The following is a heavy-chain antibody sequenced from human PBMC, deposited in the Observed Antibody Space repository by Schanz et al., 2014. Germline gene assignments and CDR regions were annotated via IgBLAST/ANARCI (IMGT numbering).Heavy chain of an antibody. V-gene: IGHV3-9*01. D-gene: IGHD3-3*01. J-gene: IGHJ3*02. CDR3: ARVGGTYYDFWSGVPPTVMHDGFDI. CDR2: ISWNSGSI. CDR1: GFPFNEYG. Sequence: EVQLVESGGGLVQPGRSLRLSCAASGFPFNEYGMLWVRQAPGKGLEWVSSISWNSGSIDYADSVKGRFTISRDNAKNSMYLEMNSLRAEDTAVFYCARVGGTYYDFWSGVPPTVMHDGFDIWGQGTMVTVS.